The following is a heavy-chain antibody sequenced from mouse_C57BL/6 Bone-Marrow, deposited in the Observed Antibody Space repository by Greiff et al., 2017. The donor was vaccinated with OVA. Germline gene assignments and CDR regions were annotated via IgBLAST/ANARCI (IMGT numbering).Heavy chain of an antibody. CDR1: GFSLSTFGMG. CDR2: IWWDDDT. V-gene: IGHV8-8*01. CDR3: DRPISKGFAY. Sequence: QVQLKESGPGILQPSPTLSLTCSFSGFSLSTFGMGVGWIRQPSGKGLEWLAHIWWDDDTYYNTALERRHTIAKDTAKNQVFLKNANVDSADTATYDCDRPISKGFAYWGQGTLLTVSA. J-gene: IGHJ3*01. D-gene: IGHD2-5*01.